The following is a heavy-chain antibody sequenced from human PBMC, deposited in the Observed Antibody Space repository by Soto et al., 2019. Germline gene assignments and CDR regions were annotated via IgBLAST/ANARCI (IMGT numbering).Heavy chain of an antibody. V-gene: IGHV3-30-3*01. J-gene: IGHJ6*02. CDR2: ISYDGSNK. CDR1: GFTFSSYA. D-gene: IGHD3-22*01. Sequence: QVQLVESGGGVVQPGRSLRLSCAASGFTFSSYAMHWVRQAPGKGLEWVAVISYDGSNKYYADSVKGRFTISRDNSNNTLYLQMNSLRAEDTAVYYCARSRQGMIPREYYYGMDVWGQGTTVTVSS. CDR3: ARSRQGMIPREYYYGMDV.